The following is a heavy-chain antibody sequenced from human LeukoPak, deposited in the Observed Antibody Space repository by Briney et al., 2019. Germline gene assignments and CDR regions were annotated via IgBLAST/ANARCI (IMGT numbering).Heavy chain of an antibody. J-gene: IGHJ4*02. CDR2: INPSGGST. CDR3: ARGGSGSHYKPFDY. CDR1: GYSFTSYY. D-gene: IGHD3-10*01. Sequence: VASVKVSCKASGYSFTSYYIHWVREAPGQGLEWMGIINPSGGSTSYAQKFQGRVTMTRDTSTSTLYMELSSLRSEDTAVYYCARGGSGSHYKPFDYGGQGPLVSVSS. V-gene: IGHV1-46*01.